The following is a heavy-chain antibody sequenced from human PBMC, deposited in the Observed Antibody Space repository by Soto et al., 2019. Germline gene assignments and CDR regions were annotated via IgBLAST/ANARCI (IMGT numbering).Heavy chain of an antibody. Sequence: EVQLVGPGGGLVQHGGSLRLSCEAPGFPSVSYSMTWVPQPPGKGLEWVSYISSSSSTIYYADSVKGRFTISRDNAKNSLYLQMNSLRAEDTAVYYCARDWHYYYYYGMDVWGQGTTVTVSS. V-gene: IGHV3-48*01. CDR2: ISSSSSTI. CDR1: GFPSVSYS. CDR3: ARDWHYYYYYGMDV. J-gene: IGHJ6*02.